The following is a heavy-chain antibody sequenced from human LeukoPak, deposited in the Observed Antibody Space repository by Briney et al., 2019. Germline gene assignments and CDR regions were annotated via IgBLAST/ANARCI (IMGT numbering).Heavy chain of an antibody. CDR1: GGSISSYY. J-gene: IGHJ4*02. D-gene: IGHD5-18*01. CDR3: ARSRWIQLWFDY. Sequence: SETLSLTCTVSGGSISSYYWSWIRQPPGKGLEWIGYIYYSGSTNYNPSLKSRVTISVDTSKNQFSLKLSSVTAADTAVNYCARSRWIQLWFDYWGQGTLVTVSS. CDR2: IYYSGST. V-gene: IGHV4-59*08.